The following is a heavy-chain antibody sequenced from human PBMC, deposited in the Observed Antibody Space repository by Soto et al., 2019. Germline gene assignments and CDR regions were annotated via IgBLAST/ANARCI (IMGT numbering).Heavy chain of an antibody. CDR3: ARDTYYDILGPDYYYYMDV. Sequence: ASVKVSCKASGYTFTSYGISWVRQAPGQGLEWMGWISAYNGNTNYAQKLQGRVTMTTDTSTSTAYMELRSLRSDDTAVYYCARDTYYDILGPDYYYYMDVWGKGTTVTVSS. V-gene: IGHV1-18*01. D-gene: IGHD3-9*01. CDR1: GYTFTSYG. CDR2: ISAYNGNT. J-gene: IGHJ6*03.